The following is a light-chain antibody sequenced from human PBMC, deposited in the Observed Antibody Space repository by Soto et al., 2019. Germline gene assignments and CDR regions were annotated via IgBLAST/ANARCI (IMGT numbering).Light chain of an antibody. CDR2: AAS. CDR1: QDISGW. V-gene: IGKV1-12*01. Sequence: IQMTQSPSSVSASVGDRVTITCRASQDISGWLAWYQQKPGEAPHLLIYAASTLQGGVPSRFSGNGSGTANTLTISNLPPEDFATDYCQQANSFPRAFGGGTKVEIK. J-gene: IGKJ4*01. CDR3: QQANSFPRA.